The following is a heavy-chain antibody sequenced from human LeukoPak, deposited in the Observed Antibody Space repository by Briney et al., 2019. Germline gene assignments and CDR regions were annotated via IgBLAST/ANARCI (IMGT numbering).Heavy chain of an antibody. J-gene: IGHJ4*02. D-gene: IGHD1-26*01. V-gene: IGHV3-53*01. CDR1: GFTVSSNY. CDR3: ALGATIRVFDY. CDR2: IYSGGST. Sequence: GGSLRLSCAASGFTVSSNYMSWVRQAPGKGLEWVSLIYSGGSTYYADSVKGRFTISRDNSKNTLFLQMNSLRAEDTAVYYCALGATIRVFDYWGQGSLVTVSS.